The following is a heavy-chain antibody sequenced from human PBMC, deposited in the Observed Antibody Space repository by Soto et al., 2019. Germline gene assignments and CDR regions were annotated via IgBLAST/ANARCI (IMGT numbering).Heavy chain of an antibody. J-gene: IGHJ6*02. CDR3: DRERITIFGLAQTYYYYPYCLAV. CDR1: GYSISNVYY. D-gene: IGHD3-3*01. Sequence: SATLSLTCAVSGYSISNVYYWGWIRQPPGKGLEWIGSIYHSGRTYYNPSLKSRVTISVDTSKNQFSLKLSSVTAADTAVHYCDRERITIFGLAQTYYYYPYCLAVRRQGTMVTV. CDR2: IYHSGRT. V-gene: IGHV4-38-2*02.